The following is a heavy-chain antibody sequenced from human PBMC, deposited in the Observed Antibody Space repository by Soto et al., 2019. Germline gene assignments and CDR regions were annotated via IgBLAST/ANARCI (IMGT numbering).Heavy chain of an antibody. Sequence: ASVKVSCKASGYTFTSYGISWVRQAPGQGLEWMGWISAYNGNTNYAQKLQGRVTMTTDTSTSTAYMELRSLRSDDTAVYYCARDRDGSTTYYYYYGMDVWGQGATVTVSS. CDR3: ARDRDGSTTYYYYYGMDV. CDR2: ISAYNGNT. CDR1: GYTFTSYG. V-gene: IGHV1-18*01. D-gene: IGHD5-12*01. J-gene: IGHJ6*02.